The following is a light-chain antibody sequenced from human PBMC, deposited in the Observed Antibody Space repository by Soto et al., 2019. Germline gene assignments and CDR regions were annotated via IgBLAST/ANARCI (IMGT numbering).Light chain of an antibody. CDR3: QQYNTYGLT. J-gene: IGKJ4*02. Sequence: DIQMTQSPSNLYASVGDKASITCRASQSVGNSLAWYQQRPGKAPKLLIFDASTLESGVPSKFSGSGSDTEFTFTISSLQPDDSATYYCQQYNTYGLTFGGGTKV. V-gene: IGKV1-5*01. CDR2: DAS. CDR1: QSVGNS.